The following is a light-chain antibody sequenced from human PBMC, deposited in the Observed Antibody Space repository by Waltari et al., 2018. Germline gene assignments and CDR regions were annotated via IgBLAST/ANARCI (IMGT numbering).Light chain of an antibody. V-gene: IGKV4-1*01. Sequence: DIVMTQSPDSLAVSLGERATINCKSSQSVLYSSNNKNYLACYQQKPGQPPKMFIYWAATRESGVPDRFSGSGSGTDFTLTISSLQAEDVAVYYCLQNYISPFTFGQGTRLEIK. J-gene: IGKJ5*01. CDR3: LQNYISPFT. CDR1: QSVLYSSNNKNY. CDR2: WAA.